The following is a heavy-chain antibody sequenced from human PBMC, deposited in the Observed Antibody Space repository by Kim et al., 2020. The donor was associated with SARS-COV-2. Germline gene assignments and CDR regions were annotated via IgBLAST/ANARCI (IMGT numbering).Heavy chain of an antibody. Sequence: TPSLKSRVTISIDTSKNHFSLRLSSLTAADTAVYYCARCKGTSFVYGMDVWGQGTTVTVSS. V-gene: IGHV4-61*03. CDR3: ARCKGTSFVYGMDV. D-gene: IGHD2-2*01. J-gene: IGHJ6*02.